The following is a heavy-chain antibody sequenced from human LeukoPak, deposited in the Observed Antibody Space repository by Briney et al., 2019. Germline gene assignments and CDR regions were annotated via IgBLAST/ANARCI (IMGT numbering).Heavy chain of an antibody. D-gene: IGHD3-22*01. CDR1: GFTFNHAW. CDR2: IKSKTDGATT. V-gene: IGHV3-15*01. CDR3: TTVGSSRYYYYFDY. Sequence: GGSLRLSCAASGFTFNHAWMSWVRQAPGKGLEWVGRIKSKTDGATTEYAAPVKGRFTISRDDSKNTLYLQMNSLKTEDTAVYYCTTVGSSRYYYYFDYWGRGSLVTVSS. J-gene: IGHJ4*02.